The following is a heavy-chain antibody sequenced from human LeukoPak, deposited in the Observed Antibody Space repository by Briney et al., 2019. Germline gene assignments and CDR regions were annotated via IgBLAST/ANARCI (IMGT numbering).Heavy chain of an antibody. Sequence: SGGSLRLSCAASGFTFSSYAMHWVRQAPGKGLEWVAVISYDGSNKYYAGSVKGRFTISRDNSKNTLYLQMNSLRAEDTAVYYCARDGVVPAAISDAFDIWGQGTMVTVSS. CDR3: ARDGVVPAAISDAFDI. J-gene: IGHJ3*02. V-gene: IGHV3-30-3*01. D-gene: IGHD2-2*02. CDR1: GFTFSSYA. CDR2: ISYDGSNK.